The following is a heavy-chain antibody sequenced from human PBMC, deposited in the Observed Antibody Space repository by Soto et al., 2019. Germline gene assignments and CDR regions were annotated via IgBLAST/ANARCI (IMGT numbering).Heavy chain of an antibody. CDR3: ARGAATVTPGWFDP. D-gene: IGHD4-17*01. Sequence: SETLSLTCTVSGGSISSGGYYWSWIRQHPGKGLEWIGYIYYSGSTYYNPSLKSRVTISVDTSKNQFSLKLTSVTAADTAVYYCARGAATVTPGWFDPWGQGIMVTVYS. CDR2: IYYSGST. CDR1: GGSISSGGYY. V-gene: IGHV4-31*03. J-gene: IGHJ5*02.